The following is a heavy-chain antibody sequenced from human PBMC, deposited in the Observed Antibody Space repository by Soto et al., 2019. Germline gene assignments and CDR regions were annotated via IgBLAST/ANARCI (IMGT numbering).Heavy chain of an antibody. CDR1: GFTFSNYW. V-gene: IGHV3-48*04. Sequence: GGSLRLSCAASGFTFSNYWMIWVRQAPGKGLEWVSYISSSGSTIYYADSVKGRFTISRDNAKNSLYLQMNSLRAEDTAVYYCVLPRGKMFDPWGQGTLVTVSS. J-gene: IGHJ5*02. CDR2: ISSSGSTI. CDR3: VLPRGKMFDP.